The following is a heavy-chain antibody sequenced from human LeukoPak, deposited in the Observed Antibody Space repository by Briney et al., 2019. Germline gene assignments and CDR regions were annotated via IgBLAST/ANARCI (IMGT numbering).Heavy chain of an antibody. V-gene: IGHV5-51*01. CDR3: AIAGNSNTNCHRRFAY. D-gene: IGHD2-2*02. J-gene: IGHJ4*02. CDR1: GYRFTSYW. Sequence: GESLKISCTGSGYRFTSYWIGWVRQMPGKGLEWMGIIYPDDSDTRYNPSFQGQVTISADKSISTAYLQWSSLKASNTAVYYCAIAGNSNTNCHRRFAYWGQGTLVTVSS. CDR2: IYPDDSDT.